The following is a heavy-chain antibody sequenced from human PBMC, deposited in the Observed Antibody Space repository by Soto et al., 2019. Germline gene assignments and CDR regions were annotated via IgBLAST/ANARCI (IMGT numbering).Heavy chain of an antibody. CDR1: GASVTSGDFY. J-gene: IGHJ4*02. CDR2: IYYNETA. V-gene: IGHV4-30-4*01. D-gene: IGHD3-10*01. CDR3: GALLAGG. Sequence: QVQLQEPGPRLVSPSETLSLTCTVSGASVTSGDFYRSWIRQPPGKGLEWIGYIYYNETAYYTPSLKSRTAISVDTSKNHFTLTLTSVTAADTAIYYCGALLAGGWGQGSLVTVSS.